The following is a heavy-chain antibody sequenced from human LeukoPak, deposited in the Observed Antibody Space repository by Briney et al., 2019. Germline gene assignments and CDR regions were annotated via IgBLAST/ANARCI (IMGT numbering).Heavy chain of an antibody. CDR2: IFTTEIT. Sequence: PSETLSLTCSVSGGSIGTFHWHWIRQPPGKGLEWIGYIFTTEITNYSPSLKSGVTISVDTSKNHFSLRLSSVTAADTAVYYCARSAGIVGEEAWFDPWGQGTLVTVSS. J-gene: IGHJ5*02. CDR3: ARSAGIVGEEAWFDP. D-gene: IGHD1-26*01. V-gene: IGHV4-4*09. CDR1: GGSIGTFH.